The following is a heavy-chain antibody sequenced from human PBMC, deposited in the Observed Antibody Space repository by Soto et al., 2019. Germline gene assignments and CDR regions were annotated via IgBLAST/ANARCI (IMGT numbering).Heavy chain of an antibody. D-gene: IGHD3-16*01. CDR1: GYSFTSYW. CDR3: ARSGLRDIIVIDY. V-gene: IGHV5-51*01. J-gene: IGHJ4*02. Sequence: GSLKISCKGSGYSFTSYWIGWVRQMPGKGLEWMGIIYPGDSDTRYSPSFQGQVTISADKSISTAYLQWSSLKASDTAMYYCARSGLRDIIVIDYWGQGTLVTVSS. CDR2: IYPGDSDT.